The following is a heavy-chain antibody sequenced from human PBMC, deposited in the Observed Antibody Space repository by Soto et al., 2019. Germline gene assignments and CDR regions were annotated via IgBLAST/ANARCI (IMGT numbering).Heavy chain of an antibody. Sequence: QLQLQESGPGLVKPSETLSLTCTVSGGSISSSGHFWGWIRQPPGKGLEWIGTIFYTGSAYYNPSFQSRVAISVDTSQDQFSLKLSTVTAADTAVYYCANIVSTTSYFHYYIDVWGKGTTGTVSS. V-gene: IGHV4-39*01. CDR2: IFYTGSA. D-gene: IGHD5-12*01. J-gene: IGHJ6*03. CDR3: ANIVSTTSYFHYYIDV. CDR1: GGSISSSGHF.